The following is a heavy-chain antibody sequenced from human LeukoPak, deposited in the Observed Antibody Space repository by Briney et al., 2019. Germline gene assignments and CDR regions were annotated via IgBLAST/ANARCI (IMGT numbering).Heavy chain of an antibody. CDR3: ARRGGSGRSFDY. CDR2: INHSGST. D-gene: IGHD3-10*01. V-gene: IGHV4-34*01. CDR1: GGSFSGYY. Sequence: SETLSLTCAVYGGSFSGYYWSWMREPPGKGLEWIGEINHSGSTNYNPSLKSRVTISVDTSKNQFSLKLSSVTAADTAVYYCARRGGSGRSFDYWGQGTLVTVSS. J-gene: IGHJ4*02.